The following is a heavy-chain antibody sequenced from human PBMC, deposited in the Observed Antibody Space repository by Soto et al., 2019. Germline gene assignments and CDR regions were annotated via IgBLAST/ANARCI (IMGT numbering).Heavy chain of an antibody. CDR3: ARASSRWGSDAAH. CDR1: GFSVSGNY. V-gene: IGHV3-53*01. Sequence: EVQVVGSGGGLIQPGGSLRLSCAASGFSVSGNYMGWVRQGPGKGLEWVSAIYSGGSTHYADSVKGRFTISRDNSKNTLYLQMNSLRAEETAVYYCARASSRWGSDAAHWGQGTLVTVSS. J-gene: IGHJ4*02. CDR2: IYSGGST. D-gene: IGHD7-27*01.